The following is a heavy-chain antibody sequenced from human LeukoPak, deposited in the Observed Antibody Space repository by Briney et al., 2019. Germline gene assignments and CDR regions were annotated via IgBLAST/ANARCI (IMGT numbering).Heavy chain of an antibody. CDR3: ARARIAVAGTGLHLDWFDP. CDR2: IYHSGST. Sequence: SETLSLTCTVSGGSISSYYWSWIRQPPGKGLEWIGSIYHSGSTYYNPSLKSRVTISVDTSKNQVSLKLNSVTAADTAVYYCARARIAVAGTGLHLDWFDPWGQGTLVTVSS. V-gene: IGHV4-38-2*02. CDR1: GGSISSYY. D-gene: IGHD6-19*01. J-gene: IGHJ5*02.